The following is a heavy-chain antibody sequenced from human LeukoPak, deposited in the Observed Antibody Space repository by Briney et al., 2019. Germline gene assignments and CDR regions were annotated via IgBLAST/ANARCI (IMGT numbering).Heavy chain of an antibody. V-gene: IGHV3-30*18. CDR3: AKGIVVVTAAVFDI. Sequence: GGSLRLSCAASGFTFSSYGMHWFRQAPGKGLEWVAVISYDGSNKYYADSVKGRFTISRDNSKNTLYLQMNSLRAEDTAVYYCAKGIVVVTAAVFDIWGQGTMVTVSS. CDR2: ISYDGSNK. J-gene: IGHJ3*02. CDR1: GFTFSSYG. D-gene: IGHD2-21*02.